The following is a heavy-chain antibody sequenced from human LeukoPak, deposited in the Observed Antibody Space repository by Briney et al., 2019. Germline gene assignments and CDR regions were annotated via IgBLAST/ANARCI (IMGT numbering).Heavy chain of an antibody. CDR1: GGSISSYY. V-gene: IGHV4-4*07. CDR3: ARGIGTHGQHYYYYYMDV. D-gene: IGHD3-10*01. CDR2: IYTSGST. Sequence: SETLSLTCTVSGGSISSYYWSWIRQPAGKGLEWIGRIYTSGSTDYNPSLKSRVTISVDKSKNQFSLKLSSVTAADTAVYYCARGIGTHGQHYYYYYMDVWGKGTTVTVSS. J-gene: IGHJ6*03.